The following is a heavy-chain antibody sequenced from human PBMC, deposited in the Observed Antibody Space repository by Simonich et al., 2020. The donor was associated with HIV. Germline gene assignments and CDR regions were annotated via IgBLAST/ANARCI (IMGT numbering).Heavy chain of an antibody. CDR1: GGSLSGYY. CDR3: ARRTWEAAGTKYYYGMDV. V-gene: IGHV4-34*01. J-gene: IGHJ6*02. Sequence: QVQLQQWGAGLLKPSETLSLTCAVYGGSLSGYYWTWIRQPPGKGPEWIAETNHSGSTNYHPSLKSRVTISVDTSKNHFSRKLSSVTAADTAVYYCARRTWEAAGTKYYYGMDVWGQGTTVTVSS. D-gene: IGHD6-13*01. CDR2: TNHSGST.